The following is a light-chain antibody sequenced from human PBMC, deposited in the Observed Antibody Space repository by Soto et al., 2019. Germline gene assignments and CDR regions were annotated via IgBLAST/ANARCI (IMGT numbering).Light chain of an antibody. CDR2: EVT. V-gene: IGLV2-23*02. CDR1: SSDVGNYNL. Sequence: QSALTQPASVSGSPGQSITISCTGTSSDVGNYNLVSWYQQYPGKAPKLMIYEVTKRPSGVSDRFSGSKSGNTASLTISGLQAEDEADYYCCSYAGTSRVFGGGTKVTVL. CDR3: CSYAGTSRV. J-gene: IGLJ3*02.